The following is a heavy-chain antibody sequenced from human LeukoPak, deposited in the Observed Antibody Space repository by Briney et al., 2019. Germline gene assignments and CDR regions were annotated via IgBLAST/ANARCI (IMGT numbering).Heavy chain of an antibody. Sequence: PGGSLRLSCAASGFTFSSYWMNWVRQAPGKGLEWISYISSRSSTIYYADSVKGRFTISRDNAQNSLHLQMNSLRDEDTAVYYCARDVDTGLVTPPLDYWGQGTLVTVSS. CDR2: ISSRSSTI. CDR1: GFTFSSYW. CDR3: ARDVDTGLVTPPLDY. J-gene: IGHJ4*02. V-gene: IGHV3-48*02. D-gene: IGHD5-18*01.